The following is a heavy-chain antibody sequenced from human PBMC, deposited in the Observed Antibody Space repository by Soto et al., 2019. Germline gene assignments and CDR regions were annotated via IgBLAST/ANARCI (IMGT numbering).Heavy chain of an antibody. CDR1: GFTFSSYS. Sequence: PVGSLRLSCAASGFTFSSYSMNWVRQAPGKGLEWVSSIGSSSSYIYYADSVKGRFTISRDNAKNSLYLQMNSLRAEDTAVYYCAREGGSGSYYNYYYYGMDVWGQGTTVTVSS. CDR3: AREGGSGSYYNYYYYGMDV. CDR2: IGSSSSYI. J-gene: IGHJ6*02. V-gene: IGHV3-21*01. D-gene: IGHD3-10*01.